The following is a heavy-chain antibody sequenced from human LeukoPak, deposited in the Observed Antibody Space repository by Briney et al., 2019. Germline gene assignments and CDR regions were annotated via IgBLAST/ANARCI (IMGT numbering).Heavy chain of an antibody. CDR1: DGSISSSSYY. V-gene: IGHV4-39*01. CDR3: ASNYCSGGSCYPDY. J-gene: IGHJ4*02. Sequence: PSETLSLTCTVSDGSISSSSYYWGWIRQPPGKGLEWIGSIYYSGSTYYNPSLKSRVTISVDTSKNQFSLKLSSVTAADTAVYYCASNYCSGGSCYPDYWGQGTLVTVSS. CDR2: IYYSGST. D-gene: IGHD2-15*01.